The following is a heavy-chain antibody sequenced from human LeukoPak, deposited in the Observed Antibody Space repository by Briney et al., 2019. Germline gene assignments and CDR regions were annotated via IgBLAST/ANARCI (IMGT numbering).Heavy chain of an antibody. V-gene: IGHV1-3*03. CDR1: GYTFTSYA. D-gene: IGHD2-2*01. CDR3: ARGGSYAMDV. Sequence: GASVKVSCKASGYTFTSYAIHWVRQAPGQRLEWMGWINGGNGNAEYSQEFQGRVNITRDTSANTAYMELSSLRSEDMALYYCARGGSYAMDVWGQGTTVTVAS. J-gene: IGHJ6*02. CDR2: INGGNGNA.